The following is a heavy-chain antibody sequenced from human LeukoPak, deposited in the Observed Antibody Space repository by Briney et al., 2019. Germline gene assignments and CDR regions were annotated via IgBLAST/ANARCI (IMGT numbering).Heavy chain of an antibody. CDR2: IYYSGSTNGGST. D-gene: IGHD6-19*01. J-gene: IGHJ4*02. Sequence: SETLSLTCTVSGGSISRSSYFWGWIRQPPGKGLEWIGSIYYSGSTNGGSTYYNPSLKSRVTISVDTAKDQFFVNLRSVTAADAAVYYCARRDPSGWYNYWGQRTLVTVSS. V-gene: IGHV4-39*01. CDR1: GGSISRSSYF. CDR3: ARRDPSGWYNY.